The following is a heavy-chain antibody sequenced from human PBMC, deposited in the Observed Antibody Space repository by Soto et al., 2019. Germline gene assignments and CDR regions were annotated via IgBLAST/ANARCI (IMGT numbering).Heavy chain of an antibody. J-gene: IGHJ4*02. V-gene: IGHV4-39*01. Sequence: KTSETLCLTCTVSGGSISSSSYYWGWIRQPPGKGLEWIGSIYYSGSTYYNPSLKSRVTISVDTSKNQFSLKLSSVTAADTAVYYCATRYGGYIFDYWGQGTLVTVSS. CDR3: ATRYGGYIFDY. CDR2: IYYSGST. D-gene: IGHD5-12*01. CDR1: GGSISSSSYY.